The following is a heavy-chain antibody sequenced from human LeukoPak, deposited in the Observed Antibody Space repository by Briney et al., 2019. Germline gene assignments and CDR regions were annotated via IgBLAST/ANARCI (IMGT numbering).Heavy chain of an antibody. V-gene: IGHV5-51*01. CDR1: GYSFTSYW. Sequence: GESLKISCXGSGYSFTSYWIGWVRQMTGKGLEWMGIIYPGDSDTRYSPSFQGQVTISADKSISTAYLQWSSLKASDTAMYYCARTTAAADSIASDYWGQGTLVTVSS. J-gene: IGHJ4*02. D-gene: IGHD6-13*01. CDR3: ARTTAAADSIASDY. CDR2: IYPGDSDT.